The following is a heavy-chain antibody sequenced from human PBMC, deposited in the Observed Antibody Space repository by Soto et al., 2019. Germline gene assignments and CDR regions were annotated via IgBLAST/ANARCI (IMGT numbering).Heavy chain of an antibody. CDR1: GGSFSGYY. D-gene: IGHD6-13*01. CDR2: INHSGST. J-gene: IGHJ4*02. CDR3: ARGGHSTPVRFDY. Sequence: QVQLQQWGAGLLKPSETLSLTCAVYGGSFSGYYWSWIRQPPGKGLEWIGEINHSGSTNYNPSLKSRVTISVETSKNQFSLKLSSVTAADTAVYYCARGGHSTPVRFDYWGQGTLVTVSS. V-gene: IGHV4-34*01.